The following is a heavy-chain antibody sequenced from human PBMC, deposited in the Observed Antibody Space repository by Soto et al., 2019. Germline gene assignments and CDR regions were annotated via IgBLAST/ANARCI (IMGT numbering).Heavy chain of an antibody. CDR3: ASREEARPF. V-gene: IGHV4-4*02. Sequence: QVQLQESGPGLVSPLGTLSLTCAVSGGSINTDSWWTWVRQPPGKGLEWIGEIHRSRGTNYNSSLKSRAPISIDRSTNHFSLRLYSVTAADTAVYYCASREEARPFWGQGTLVTVSS. D-gene: IGHD6-6*01. CDR2: IHRSRGT. J-gene: IGHJ4*02. CDR1: GGSINTDSW.